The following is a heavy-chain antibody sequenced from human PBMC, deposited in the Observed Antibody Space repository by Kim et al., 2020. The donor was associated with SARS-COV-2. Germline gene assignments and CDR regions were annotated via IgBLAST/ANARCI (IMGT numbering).Heavy chain of an antibody. CDR1: GFTVSNNY. Sequence: GGSLRLSCAASGFTVSNNYVSWVRQAPGKGLEWVSLIYSGDNTDYADSVKGRFTISRDISENTVYLQMNSLRAEDTAIYYCARGRVAGGIAVAGSFDYWGQGTLVTVSS. D-gene: IGHD6-19*01. CDR2: IYSGDNT. V-gene: IGHV3-66*01. J-gene: IGHJ4*02. CDR3: ARGRVAGGIAVAGSFDY.